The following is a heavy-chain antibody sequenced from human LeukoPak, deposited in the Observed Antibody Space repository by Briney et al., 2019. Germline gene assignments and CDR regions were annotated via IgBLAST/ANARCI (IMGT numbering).Heavy chain of an antibody. CDR1: GGTFSSYA. D-gene: IGHD4-11*01. CDR2: IIPIFGIA. Sequence: SVKVSCKASGGTFSSYAISWVRQAPGQGLEWMGRIIPIFGIANYAQKFQGRVTITADKSTSTAYMELSSLRSEDAAGYYCARDYSNYGFDPWGQGTLVTVSS. CDR3: ARDYSNYGFDP. J-gene: IGHJ5*02. V-gene: IGHV1-69*04.